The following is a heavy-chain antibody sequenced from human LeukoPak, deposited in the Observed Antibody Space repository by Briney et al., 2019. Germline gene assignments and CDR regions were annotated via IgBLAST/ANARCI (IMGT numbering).Heavy chain of an antibody. CDR1: GFTVSSNY. CDR3: ARVLGSGSYPFDY. D-gene: IGHD3-10*01. CDR2: IYSGGST. V-gene: IGHV3-66*01. J-gene: IGHJ4*02. Sequence: PGGSPRLSCAASGFTVSSNYMSWVRQAPGKGLEWVSVIYSGGSTYYADSVKGRFTISRDNSKNTLYLQMNSLRAEDTAVYYCARVLGSGSYPFDYWGQGTLVTVSS.